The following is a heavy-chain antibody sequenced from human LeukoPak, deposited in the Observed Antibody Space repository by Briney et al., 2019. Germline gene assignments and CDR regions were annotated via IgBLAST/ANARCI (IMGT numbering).Heavy chain of an antibody. Sequence: GASVKVSCKASGGTFSSYAISWVRQAPGQGLEWVGGIIPIFGTANYAQKFQGRVTITADESTSTAYTELSSLRSEDTAVYYCASPGYSSGWVFDYWGQGTLVTVSS. J-gene: IGHJ4*02. CDR2: IIPIFGTA. CDR3: ASPGYSSGWVFDY. D-gene: IGHD6-19*01. CDR1: GGTFSSYA. V-gene: IGHV1-69*13.